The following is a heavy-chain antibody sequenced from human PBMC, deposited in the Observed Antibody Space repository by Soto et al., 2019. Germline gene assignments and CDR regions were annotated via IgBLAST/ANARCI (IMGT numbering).Heavy chain of an antibody. V-gene: IGHV4-38-2*01. J-gene: IGHJ6*02. CDR2: ISHSGRA. Sequence: SETLSLTCGVSGFSIQTSYFWGWIRQPPGKGLEWIGLISHSGRAISHPSFASRATISLDTTNNAFSLTLKPVTAADTAVYYCARAPYSGYDKGNYYYGMDVWGQGTTVTVSS. CDR3: ARAPYSGYDKGNYYYGMDV. D-gene: IGHD5-12*01. CDR1: GFSIQTSYF.